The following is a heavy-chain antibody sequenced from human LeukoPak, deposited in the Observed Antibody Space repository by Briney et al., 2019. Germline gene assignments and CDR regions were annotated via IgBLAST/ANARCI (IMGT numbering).Heavy chain of an antibody. CDR2: IYSSGST. Sequence: SETLSLTCTVSGGSISNSYWSWIRQPAGKGLEWIGRIYSSGSTNYNPSLKSRVTMSVDTSKNQFSLKLTSVTAADTAVYYCARDRYDSVYNWFDPWGQGTLDTVSS. CDR3: ARDRYDSVYNWFDP. D-gene: IGHD3-22*01. J-gene: IGHJ5*02. V-gene: IGHV4-4*07. CDR1: GGSISNSY.